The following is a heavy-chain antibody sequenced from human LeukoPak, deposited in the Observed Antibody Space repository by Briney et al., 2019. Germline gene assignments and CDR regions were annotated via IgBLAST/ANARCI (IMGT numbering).Heavy chain of an antibody. Sequence: GGSLRLSCAASGFTFSTYWMSWVRQTPGKGLEWVANIKEDGSEKYYVDSVKGRFTISRDNAKNSLSLQMNSLRTEDTAVYYCARWSPPRLTGDLLGYFDYWGQGTLVTVSS. J-gene: IGHJ4*02. D-gene: IGHD7-27*01. V-gene: IGHV3-7*03. CDR3: ARWSPPRLTGDLLGYFDY. CDR1: GFTFSTYW. CDR2: IKEDGSEK.